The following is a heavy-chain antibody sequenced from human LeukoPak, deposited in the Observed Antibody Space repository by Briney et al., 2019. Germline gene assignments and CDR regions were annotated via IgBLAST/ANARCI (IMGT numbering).Heavy chain of an antibody. Sequence: GASVKVSCKASGYTFTSYGISWVRQAPGQGLEWMGIINPSGGSTSYAQKFQGRVTMTRDMSTSTVYMELSSLRSEDTAVYYCARDRIAVADTLVAGRAFDIWGQGTMVTVSS. D-gene: IGHD6-19*01. CDR3: ARDRIAVADTLVAGRAFDI. J-gene: IGHJ3*02. CDR2: INPSGGST. CDR1: GYTFTSYG. V-gene: IGHV1-46*01.